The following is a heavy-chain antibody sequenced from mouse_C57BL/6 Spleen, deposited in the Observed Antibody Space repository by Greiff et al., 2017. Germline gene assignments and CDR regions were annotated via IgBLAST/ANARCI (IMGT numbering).Heavy chain of an antibody. CDR2: ISDGGSYT. V-gene: IGHV5-4*01. CDR1: GFTFSSYA. J-gene: IGHJ4*01. Sequence: EVMLVESGGGLVKPGGSLTLSCAASGFTFSSYAMSWVRQTPEKRLEWVATISDGGSYTYYPDNVKGRFTISRDNAKNNLYLQMSHLKSEDTAMYYCARDHGFYDGYYDAMDYWGQGTSVTVSS. CDR3: ARDHGFYDGYYDAMDY. D-gene: IGHD2-3*01.